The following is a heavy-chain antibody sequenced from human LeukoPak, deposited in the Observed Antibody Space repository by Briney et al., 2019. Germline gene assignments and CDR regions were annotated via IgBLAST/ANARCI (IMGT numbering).Heavy chain of an antibody. J-gene: IGHJ4*02. D-gene: IGHD5-18*01. CDR2: IYYSGST. Sequence: SETLSLTCTVSGGSISSSSYYWGWIRQPPGKGLEWIGSIYYSGSTYYNPSLKSRVTISVDTPKNQFSLKLSSVTAADTAVYYCARHGGYSYGQEIDYWGQGTLVTVSS. CDR1: GGSISSSSYY. V-gene: IGHV4-39*01. CDR3: ARHGGYSYGQEIDY.